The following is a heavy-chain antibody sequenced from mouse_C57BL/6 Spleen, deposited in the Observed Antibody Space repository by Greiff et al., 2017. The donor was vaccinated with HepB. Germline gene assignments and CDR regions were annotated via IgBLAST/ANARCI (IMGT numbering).Heavy chain of an antibody. CDR2: IYPGSGNT. V-gene: IGHV1-66*01. CDR3: ARYDYDGFAY. J-gene: IGHJ3*01. Sequence: VQLQQSGPELVKPGASVKLSCKASGYSFTSYYIHWVKQRPGQGLEWIGWIYPGSGNTKYNEKFKGKATLTADTSSSTAYMQLSSLTSEDSAVYYCARYDYDGFAYWGQGTLVTVSA. D-gene: IGHD2-4*01. CDR1: GYSFTSYY.